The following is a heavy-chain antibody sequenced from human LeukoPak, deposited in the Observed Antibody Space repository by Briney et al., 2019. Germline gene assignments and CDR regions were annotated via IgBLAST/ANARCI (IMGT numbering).Heavy chain of an antibody. D-gene: IGHD4-17*01. CDR1: GGSISSYY. Sequence: SETLSLTCTVSGGSISSYYWSWIRQPPGKGLEWIGEIDHSGSTNYNPSLKSRVTISLDTSKNQFSLKLSSVTAADAAVYYCAILNYGDSDRFFDYWGQGTLVAVSS. CDR3: AILNYGDSDRFFDY. J-gene: IGHJ4*02. V-gene: IGHV4-34*01. CDR2: IDHSGST.